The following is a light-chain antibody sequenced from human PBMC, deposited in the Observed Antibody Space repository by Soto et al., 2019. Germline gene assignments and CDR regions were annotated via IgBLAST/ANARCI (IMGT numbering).Light chain of an antibody. CDR2: AAS. Sequence: PGERATLSCRASQYVYNNYLAWYQHRPGQAPRVLIHAASSRATGIPDRFSGSASGTDLTLTISRLEPEDVAVYYCHQYGNSPWALGQGTKVQIK. J-gene: IGKJ1*01. V-gene: IGKV3-20*01. CDR1: QYVYNNY. CDR3: HQYGNSPWA.